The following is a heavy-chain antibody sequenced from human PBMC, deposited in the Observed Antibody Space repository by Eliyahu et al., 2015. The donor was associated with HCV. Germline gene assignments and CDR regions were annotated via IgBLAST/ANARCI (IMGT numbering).Heavy chain of an antibody. Sequence: EMQLXESGGGLVKPGGXLRLSCXAXGFTFSIXXMNWVRQAXGKGLEWVSCXSSSSSDIYYADSVKGRFTISRDNAKNSLYLQMNSLRAEDTAVYYCARGYSGYRKDFDYWGQGTLVTVSS. J-gene: IGHJ4*02. CDR2: XSSSSSDI. CDR1: GFTFSIXX. D-gene: IGHD5-12*01. V-gene: IGHV3-21*01. CDR3: ARGYSGYRKDFDY.